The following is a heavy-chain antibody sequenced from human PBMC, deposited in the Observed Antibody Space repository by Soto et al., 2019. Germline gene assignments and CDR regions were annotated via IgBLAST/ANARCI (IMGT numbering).Heavy chain of an antibody. CDR1: GGSISSSNW. V-gene: IGHV4-4*02. D-gene: IGHD3-22*01. CDR3: ARDIGGDYYDSSGYYWFDP. CDR2: IYHSGST. Sequence: PSETLSLTCAVSGGSISSSNWWSWVRQPPGKGLEWIGEIYHSGSTNYNPSLKSRVTISVDKSKNQFSLKLSSVTAADTAVYYCARDIGGDYYDSSGYYWFDPWGQGTLVTVS. J-gene: IGHJ5*02.